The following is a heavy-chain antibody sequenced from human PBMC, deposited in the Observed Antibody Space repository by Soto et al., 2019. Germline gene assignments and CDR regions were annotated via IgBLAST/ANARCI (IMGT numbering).Heavy chain of an antibody. D-gene: IGHD1-1*01. CDR2: IYSGGST. J-gene: IGHJ4*02. CDR3: ARAHNWNDAYFDY. CDR1: GFTLRSNY. V-gene: IGHV3-53*01. Sequence: SGGCLRLSCAASGFTLRSNYISWGRPTPGKGLEWVSIIYSGGSTYYAGSVEGRFTISRDNSKNTVYLQMNSLRVEDTAVYYCARAHNWNDAYFDYWGRGTLVTVSS.